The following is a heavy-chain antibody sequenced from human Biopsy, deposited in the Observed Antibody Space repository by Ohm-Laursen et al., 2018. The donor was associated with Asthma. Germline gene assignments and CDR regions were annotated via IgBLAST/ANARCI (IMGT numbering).Heavy chain of an antibody. CDR3: ARAVSSSSYWYFDL. CDR1: GDAISTSGSY. V-gene: IGHV4-39*02. CDR2: IYYSGRT. J-gene: IGHJ2*01. D-gene: IGHD6-6*01. Sequence: SDTLSLTCIVSGDAISTSGSYWGWIRQSPGKGLEWIGSIYYSGRTYYNPSLESRVTISADTSKNHFSLKVTSVTAADTAVYYCARAVSSSSYWYFDLWGRGDLVTVSS.